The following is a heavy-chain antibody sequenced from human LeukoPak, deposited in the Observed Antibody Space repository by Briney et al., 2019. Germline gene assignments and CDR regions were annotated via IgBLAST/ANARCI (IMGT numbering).Heavy chain of an antibody. CDR2: IYPGDSDT. CDR1: GYSFNTYW. D-gene: IGHD1-26*01. J-gene: IGHJ3*02. V-gene: IGHV5-51*01. Sequence: GESLKISCKGSGYSFNTYWIGWVRQMPGKGLEWMGIIYPGDSDTKYSPSFQGQVTISADKSISTAYLQWSSLKASDTAMYYCARQGSYRAFDIWGQGTMVTVSS. CDR3: ARQGSYRAFDI.